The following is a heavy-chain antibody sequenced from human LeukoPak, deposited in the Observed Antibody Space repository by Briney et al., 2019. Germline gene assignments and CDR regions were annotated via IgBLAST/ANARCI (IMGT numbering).Heavy chain of an antibody. CDR1: GGSIRTYY. CDR3: ARYNGPNYYSYYMDV. V-gene: IGHV4-4*09. CDR2: IYPGGSA. J-gene: IGHJ6*03. D-gene: IGHD2-8*01. Sequence: SETLSLTCIVSGGSIRTYYWSWVRQPPGKGLEWIGYIYPGGSANYIPSLESRVSISVDTPNNQFSLKLFSVTAADAAVYYCARYNGPNYYSYYMDVWGKGTTVTVSS.